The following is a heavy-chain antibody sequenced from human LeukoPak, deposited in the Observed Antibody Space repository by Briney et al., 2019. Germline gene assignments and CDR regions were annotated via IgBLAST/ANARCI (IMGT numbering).Heavy chain of an antibody. D-gene: IGHD3-22*01. V-gene: IGHV3-53*05. CDR3: ARDLRLLYYYDSSGYYTEAFDI. CDR1: GFTVSSNY. J-gene: IGHJ3*02. CDR2: IYSGGST. Sequence: GGSLRLSCAASGFTVSSNYMSWVRQVLGKGLEWVSVIYSGGSTYYADSVKGRFTISRDNSKNTLYLQMNSLRAEDTAVYYCARDLRLLYYYDSSGYYTEAFDIWGQGTMVTVSS.